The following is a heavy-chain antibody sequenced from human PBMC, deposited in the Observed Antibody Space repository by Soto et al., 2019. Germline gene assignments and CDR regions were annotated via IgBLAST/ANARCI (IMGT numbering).Heavy chain of an antibody. Sequence: SETLSLTCAVSGGSISSGGYSWSWIRQPPGKGLEWIGYIYHSGSTYYNPSLKSRVTISVDRSKNQFSLKLSSVTAADTAVYYCARGGLRFLEWLHDAFDIWGQGTMVTVSS. CDR2: IYHSGST. CDR1: GGSISSGGYS. V-gene: IGHV4-30-2*01. CDR3: ARGGLRFLEWLHDAFDI. J-gene: IGHJ3*02. D-gene: IGHD3-3*01.